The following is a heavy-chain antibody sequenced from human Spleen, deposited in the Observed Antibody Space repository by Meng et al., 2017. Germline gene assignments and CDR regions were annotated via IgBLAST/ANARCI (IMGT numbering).Heavy chain of an antibody. CDR2: IYHTGTT. V-gene: IGHV4-4*02. Sequence: QVQLQESGPGLVQPSGTLSLTCAVSGDSISSINWWSWVRQPPGKGLEWIGEIYHTGTTNYNPSLESRVTISVDTSKNQFSLKMKSVTAADTAVYYCASQSVTAIPFDYWGPGALVPSPQ. CDR1: GDSISSINW. CDR3: ASQSVTAIPFDY. J-gene: IGHJ4*02. D-gene: IGHD2-21*02.